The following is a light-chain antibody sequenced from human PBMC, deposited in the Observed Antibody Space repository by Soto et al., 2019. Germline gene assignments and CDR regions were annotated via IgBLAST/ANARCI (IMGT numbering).Light chain of an antibody. CDR2: DAS. CDR1: SSDIGTYNY. V-gene: IGLV2-14*03. CDR3: SSYTSSSPYV. J-gene: IGLJ1*01. Sequence: QSALTQPASVSGSPGQSITISCTGTSSDIGTYNYVSWYQHHPGKAPKLMISDASNRPSGVSNRFSGSKSGNTASLTISGLQAEDEADYYCSSYTSSSPYVFGTGTKVTVL.